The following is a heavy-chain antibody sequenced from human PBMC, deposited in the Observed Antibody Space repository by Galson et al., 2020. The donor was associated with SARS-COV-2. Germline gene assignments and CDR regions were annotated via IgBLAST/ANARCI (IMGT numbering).Heavy chain of an antibody. CDR3: ARGGMYYYESNGSSDD. CDR1: GFTFSTYW. V-gene: IGHV3-74*01. J-gene: IGHJ4*02. Sequence: GESLKISCAASGFTFSTYWMHWVRQVPGKGLLWVSRINSDGTGITYADSVKGRFIISRDNADNTLYLQMNSLRDEDTAVYYCARGGMYYYESNGSSDDWGQGTVVTVSS. CDR2: INSDGTGI. D-gene: IGHD3-22*01.